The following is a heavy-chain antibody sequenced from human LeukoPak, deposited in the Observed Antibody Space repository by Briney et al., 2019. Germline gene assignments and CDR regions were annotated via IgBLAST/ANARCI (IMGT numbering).Heavy chain of an antibody. V-gene: IGHV1-2*02. Sequence: ASVTVSCKASGYTFTVYYTHWVRQAPGQGLEWMGWINPNSGGTNYAQKFQGRVTMTRDTSISTAYMELSRLRSDDTAVYYCARGWLQFGDYFDYWGQGTLVTVSS. CDR3: ARGWLQFGDYFDY. CDR1: GYTFTVYY. J-gene: IGHJ4*02. D-gene: IGHD5-24*01. CDR2: INPNSGGT.